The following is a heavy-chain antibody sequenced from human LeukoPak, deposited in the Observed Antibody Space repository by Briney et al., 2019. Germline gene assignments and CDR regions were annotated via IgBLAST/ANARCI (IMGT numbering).Heavy chain of an antibody. Sequence: ASVKVSCKASGYTFSTYGISWVRQAPGQGLEWMGCLSVYNGNTDCAQKFQGRVTMTTDTSTSTAYMELRSLRSDDTAVYYCAREDSRGYQPFDCWGQGTLVTVSS. CDR3: AREDSRGYQPFDC. V-gene: IGHV1-18*01. D-gene: IGHD3-22*01. CDR2: LSVYNGNT. CDR1: GYTFSTYG. J-gene: IGHJ4*02.